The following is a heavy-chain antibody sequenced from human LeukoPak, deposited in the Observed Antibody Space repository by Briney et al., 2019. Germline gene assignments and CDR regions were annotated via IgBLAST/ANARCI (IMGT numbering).Heavy chain of an antibody. CDR1: GYTFTSYA. CDR2: INTGNGNT. Sequence: ASVKVSYKASGYTFTSYAMHWVRQAPGQRLECMGWINTGNGNTKYSQKFQGRVTITRDTSASTAYMDLSSLRSEDTAVYYCARNTETAIPLPYYFDYWGQGTLVTVSS. CDR3: ARNTETAIPLPYYFDY. D-gene: IGHD2-21*02. J-gene: IGHJ4*02. V-gene: IGHV1-3*04.